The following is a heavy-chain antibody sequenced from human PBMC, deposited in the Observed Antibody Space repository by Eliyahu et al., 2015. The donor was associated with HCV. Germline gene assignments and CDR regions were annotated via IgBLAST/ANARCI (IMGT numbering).Heavy chain of an antibody. Sequence: EVQLLESGGGLVQPGGSLRLSCAASGFTFYXYAXXWVRQAPGKGLGWVSTISGSGGSTYYADSVKGRFTISRDNSKNTPYLQMNSLRAEDTAIYYCARIQDIVLLPPAMLGAFDYWGQGTLVTVSS. D-gene: IGHD2-2*01. J-gene: IGHJ4*02. CDR1: GFTFYXYA. CDR2: ISGSGGST. V-gene: IGHV3-23*01. CDR3: ARIQDIVLLPPAMLGAFDY.